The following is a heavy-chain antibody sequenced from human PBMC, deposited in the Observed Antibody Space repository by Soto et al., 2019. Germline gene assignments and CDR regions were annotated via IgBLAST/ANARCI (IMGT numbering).Heavy chain of an antibody. CDR2: IIPILGIA. J-gene: IGHJ1*01. D-gene: IGHD3-3*01. CDR3: ARGVAQSAEYFQH. V-gene: IGHV1-69*02. CDR1: GXTFSSYT. Sequence: SVKVSCKASGXTFSSYTISWVRQAPGQGLEWMGRIIPILGIANYAQKFQGRVTITADKSTSTAYMELSSLRSEDTAVYYCARGVAQSAEYFQHWGQGTLVTVS.